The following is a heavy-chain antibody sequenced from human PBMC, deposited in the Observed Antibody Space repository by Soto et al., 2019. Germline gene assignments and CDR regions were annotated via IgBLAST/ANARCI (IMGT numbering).Heavy chain of an antibody. Sequence: ASVKVSCKASGYTFTSYGISWVRQAPGQGLEWMGWISAYNGNTNYAQKLQGRVTMTTDTSTSTAYMELRSLRSDDTAVYYCARDGSPGYYGSGSYWPSFDYWGQGTLVTVS. CDR3: ARDGSPGYYGSGSYWPSFDY. D-gene: IGHD3-10*01. CDR1: GYTFTSYG. J-gene: IGHJ4*02. V-gene: IGHV1-18*01. CDR2: ISAYNGNT.